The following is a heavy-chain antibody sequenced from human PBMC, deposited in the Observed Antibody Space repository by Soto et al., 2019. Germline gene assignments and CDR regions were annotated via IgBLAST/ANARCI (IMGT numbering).Heavy chain of an antibody. J-gene: IGHJ3*02. D-gene: IGHD6-6*01. Sequence: LRLSCAASGCAFSSHPMSWVRQAPEKGLEWVAGISDSGSLTYNADSVRGRFTISRDNSKNTLYLQMNSLRAEDTAVYYCARRTFGSSRSFDIWGQGTMVPVSS. CDR3: ARRTFGSSRSFDI. V-gene: IGHV3-23*01. CDR2: ISDSGSLT. CDR1: GCAFSSHP.